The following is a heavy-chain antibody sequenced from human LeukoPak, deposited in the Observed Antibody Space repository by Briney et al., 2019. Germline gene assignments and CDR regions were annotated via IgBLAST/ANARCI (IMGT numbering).Heavy chain of an antibody. CDR1: GISFRNYA. Sequence: GGSLRLSCAASGISFRNYAMSWVRQAPARGPEWVSSLRGNDETFYADSVKGRFTLSRDNSKNTLYLQMNSLRAEDTAVYYCASQVAATQLAAGDVIDYWGQGTLVTVSS. J-gene: IGHJ4*02. CDR2: LRGNDET. V-gene: IGHV3-23*01. D-gene: IGHD2-15*01. CDR3: ASQVAATQLAAGDVIDY.